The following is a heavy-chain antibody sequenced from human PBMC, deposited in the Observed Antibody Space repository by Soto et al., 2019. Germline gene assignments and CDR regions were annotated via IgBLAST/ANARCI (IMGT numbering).Heavy chain of an antibody. CDR1: GDSMRSYY. J-gene: IGHJ4*01. V-gene: IGHV4-59*03. Sequence: PSETLSLTCTVSGDSMRSYYWSWIRQPPGKGLEYIRYIHYSGSTNSNPSLKSRVTISLDTSKKQFSLNLRSVTAADTAVYYCAKLLTSMMPTDYWGHGTQVTVSS. D-gene: IGHD2-15*01. CDR3: AKLLTSMMPTDY. CDR2: IHYSGST.